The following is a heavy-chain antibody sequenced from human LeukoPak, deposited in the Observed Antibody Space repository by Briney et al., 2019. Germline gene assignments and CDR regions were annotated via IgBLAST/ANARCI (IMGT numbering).Heavy chain of an antibody. V-gene: IGHV3-23*01. Sequence: SGGSLRLSCAASGFTFSSYAMSWVRQAPGKGLEWVSAISGSGGSTYYADSVKGRFTISRDNSKNTLYLQMNSLRAEDTAVYYCASPYYYGSGSYSYTDYWGQGTLVTVSS. J-gene: IGHJ4*02. D-gene: IGHD3-10*01. CDR3: ASPYYYGSGSYSYTDY. CDR1: GFTFSSYA. CDR2: ISGSGGST.